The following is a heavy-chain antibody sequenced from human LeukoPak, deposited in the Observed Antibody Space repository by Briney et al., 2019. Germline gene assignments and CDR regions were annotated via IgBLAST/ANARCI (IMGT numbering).Heavy chain of an antibody. J-gene: IGHJ4*01. D-gene: IGHD2-21*02. Sequence: SETLSLTCAVYGGSFSGYYWSWIRQPPGKGLEWIGTVSHTGATQYSPSLTSRVTISLDTSKNQFSLSLNSVTAADTAVFYCARSMVTTDRNFDHWGQGTLVTVSS. CDR2: VSHTGAT. V-gene: IGHV4-34*01. CDR3: ARSMVTTDRNFDH. CDR1: GGSFSGYY.